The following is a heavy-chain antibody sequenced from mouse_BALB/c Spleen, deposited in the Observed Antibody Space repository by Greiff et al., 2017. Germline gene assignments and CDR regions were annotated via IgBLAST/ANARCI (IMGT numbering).Heavy chain of an antibody. J-gene: IGHJ2*01. Sequence: VKLQESGPELVRPGISVKISCKGSGYTFTDYAMHWVKQSHAKSLEWIGVISTYYGNTNYNQKFKGKATMTVDKSSSTAYMELARLTSEDSAIYYCARGEWLRRQGYYFDYWGQGTTLTVSS. V-gene: IGHV1-67*01. CDR2: ISTYYGNT. CDR3: ARGEWLRRQGYYFDY. CDR1: GYTFTDYA. D-gene: IGHD2-2*01.